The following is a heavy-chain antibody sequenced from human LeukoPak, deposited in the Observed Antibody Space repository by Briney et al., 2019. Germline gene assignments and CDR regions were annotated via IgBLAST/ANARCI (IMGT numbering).Heavy chain of an antibody. D-gene: IGHD3-3*01. CDR2: MYHSGST. J-gene: IGHJ6*03. Sequence: SETLSLTCAVSGGSISSSNWWSWVRQPPGKGLEWIGEMYHSGSTNYNPSLKSRVTISVDTSKNQFSLKLSSVTAADTAVYYCARGYRATIFGVVISNTPYYYYMDVWGKGTTVTVSS. CDR1: GGSISSSNW. CDR3: ARGYRATIFGVVISNTPYYYYMDV. V-gene: IGHV4-4*02.